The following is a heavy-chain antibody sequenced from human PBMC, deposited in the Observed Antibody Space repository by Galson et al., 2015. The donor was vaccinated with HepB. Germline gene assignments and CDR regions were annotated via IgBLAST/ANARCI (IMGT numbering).Heavy chain of an antibody. CDR2: NHYSGSY. Sequence: ETLSLTCTVSGGSISSNNYYWGWIRQPPGKWLGWIGSNHYSGSYYYNPSLKSRFTISVATSKTQFSLKLRFVTAADTAVYYCARRAAYYYGSGSWYYFDYWGQGTLVTVSS. CDR1: GGSISSNNYY. D-gene: IGHD3-10*01. CDR3: ARRAAYYYGSGSWYYFDY. V-gene: IGHV4-39*01. J-gene: IGHJ4*02.